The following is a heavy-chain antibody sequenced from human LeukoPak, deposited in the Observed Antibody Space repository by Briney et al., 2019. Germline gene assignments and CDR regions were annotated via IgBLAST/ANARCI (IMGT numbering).Heavy chain of an antibody. CDR3: AKDLGVGVTKSDAFDI. CDR2: ISGSGGST. Sequence: SGGSLRLSCAASGFTFSSYAMSWVRQAPGKGLEWVSAISGSGGSTYYADSVKGRFTISRDNSKNTLYLQMNSLRAEDTAVYYCAKDLGVGVTKSDAFDIWGQGTMVTVSS. CDR1: GFTFSSYA. J-gene: IGHJ3*02. V-gene: IGHV3-23*01. D-gene: IGHD1-26*01.